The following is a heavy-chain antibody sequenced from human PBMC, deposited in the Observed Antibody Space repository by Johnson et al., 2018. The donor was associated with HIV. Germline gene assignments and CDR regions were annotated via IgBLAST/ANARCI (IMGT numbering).Heavy chain of an antibody. CDR3: ARDQGVWAAGPEDAFDV. J-gene: IGHJ3*01. V-gene: IGHV3-30*04. D-gene: IGHD6-13*01. CDR2: ISYDGNNK. Sequence: QVQLVESGGGVVQPGRSLRLSCAASKFTFSSYAMHWVRQAPGKGLKWVSFISYDGNNKYYRDSVKGRFTISRDNSKNTLYLQINSLRVEDTAVYYWARDQGVWAAGPEDAFDVWGQGTMVTVSS. CDR1: KFTFSSYA.